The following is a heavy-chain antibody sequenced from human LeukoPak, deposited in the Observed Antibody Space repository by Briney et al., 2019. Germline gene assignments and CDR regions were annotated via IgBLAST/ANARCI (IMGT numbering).Heavy chain of an antibody. J-gene: IGHJ4*02. Sequence: KTGGSLRLSRAASGFTFSSYAMSWVRQAPGKGLEWVSAISGSGGSTYYADSVKGRFTISRDNSKNALYLQMNSLRAEDTAVYYCAKYYSGYDSIGYWGQGTLVTVSS. D-gene: IGHD5-12*01. CDR3: AKYYSGYDSIGY. CDR1: GFTFSSYA. CDR2: ISGSGGST. V-gene: IGHV3-23*01.